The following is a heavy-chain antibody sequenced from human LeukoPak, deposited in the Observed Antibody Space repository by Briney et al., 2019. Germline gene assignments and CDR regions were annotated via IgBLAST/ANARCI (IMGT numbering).Heavy chain of an antibody. CDR3: ARDRRGWLPFVDY. V-gene: IGHV4-38-2*02. CDR1: GYSISSGYY. CDR2: INHSGST. J-gene: IGHJ4*02. Sequence: SETLSLTCTVSGYSISSGYYWSWIRQPPGKGLEWIGEINHSGSTNYNPSLKSRVTISVDTSKNQFSLKLSSVTAADTAVYYCARDRRGWLPFVDYWGQGTLVTVSS. D-gene: IGHD5-12*01.